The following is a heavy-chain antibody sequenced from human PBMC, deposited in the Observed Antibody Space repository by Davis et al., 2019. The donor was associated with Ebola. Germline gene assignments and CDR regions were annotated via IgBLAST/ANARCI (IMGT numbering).Heavy chain of an antibody. CDR1: GFTFSSYT. Sequence: ESLKISCIASGFTFSSYTMNWVRQAPGKGLEWVSSVSTRSSYIHYADSVKGRFTISRDNAKSSLYLQMNSLRAEDTAVYYCTTDWDITGTRYYVHGMDVWGQGTTVTVSS. J-gene: IGHJ6*02. V-gene: IGHV3-21*01. CDR3: TTDWDITGTRYYVHGMDV. D-gene: IGHD1/OR15-1a*01. CDR2: VSTRSSYI.